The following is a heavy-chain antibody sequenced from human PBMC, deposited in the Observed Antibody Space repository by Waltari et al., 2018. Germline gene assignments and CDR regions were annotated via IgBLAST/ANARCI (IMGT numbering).Heavy chain of an antibody. CDR2: IYATGST. CDR3: ARLPYNNIYFYYYMDV. Sequence: VQLQESGPGLVKPSETLSLTCTVSGGSISTSYWGWIRQPAGKGLEWIGRIYATGSTNYNPSLKSRVTMSVDTSKNQFSLKLSSVTAADTAVYYCARLPYNNIYFYYYMDVWGKGTTVTVSS. J-gene: IGHJ6*03. CDR1: GGSISTSY. V-gene: IGHV4-4*07. D-gene: IGHD3-10*01.